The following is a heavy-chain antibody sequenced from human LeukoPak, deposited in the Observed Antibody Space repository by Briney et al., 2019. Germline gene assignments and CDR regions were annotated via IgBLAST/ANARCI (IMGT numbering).Heavy chain of an antibody. J-gene: IGHJ5*02. Sequence: ASVKVSCKASGYTFTSYGISWVRQAPGQGLEWMGWISAYNGKANYAQKFQGRVTMTTDTSTSTAYMELRSLRSDDTAVYYCARHPSSLAATPKGQYCSSTSCSAGAGFDPWGQGTLVTVSS. CDR3: ARHPSSLAATPKGQYCSSTSCSAGAGFDP. D-gene: IGHD2-2*01. CDR2: ISAYNGKA. CDR1: GYTFTSYG. V-gene: IGHV1-18*01.